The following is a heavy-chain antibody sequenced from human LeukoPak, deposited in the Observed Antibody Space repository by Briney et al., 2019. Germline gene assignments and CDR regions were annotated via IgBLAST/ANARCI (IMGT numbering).Heavy chain of an antibody. D-gene: IGHD2-15*01. CDR3: ARKYSQGYYYYMDV. J-gene: IGHJ6*03. V-gene: IGHV4-34*01. CDR1: GGSFSGYY. CDR2: INHSGST. Sequence: SETLSLTCAVYGGSFSGYYWSWIRQPPGKGLEWIGEINHSGSTNYNPSLKSRVTLSVDTSKNQFSLKQSSVTAADTAVYYCARKYSQGYYYYMDVWGKGTTVTVSS.